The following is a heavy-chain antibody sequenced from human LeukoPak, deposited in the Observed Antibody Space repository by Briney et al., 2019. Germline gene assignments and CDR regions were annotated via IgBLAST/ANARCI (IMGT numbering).Heavy chain of an antibody. Sequence: SETLSLTCTVSGGFISSGSYYWSWIRQPAGKGLEWIGRIYTSGGTNYNPSLKSRVTVSVDTSKNQFSLKLRSVTAADTAVYYCAREAAAVDYWGQGTLVTVSS. V-gene: IGHV4-61*02. D-gene: IGHD6-13*01. CDR3: AREAAAVDY. J-gene: IGHJ4*02. CDR2: IYTSGGT. CDR1: GGFISSGSYY.